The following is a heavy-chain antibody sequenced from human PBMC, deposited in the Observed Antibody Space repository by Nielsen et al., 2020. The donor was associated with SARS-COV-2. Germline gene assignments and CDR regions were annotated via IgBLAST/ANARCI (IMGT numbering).Heavy chain of an antibody. CDR3: ARDSGDTAMSSYWSRFDP. J-gene: IGHJ5*02. CDR1: GYTFTSYY. V-gene: IGHV1-46*01. Sequence: ASVKVSCKASGYTFTSYYMHWVRQAPGQGLEWMGIINPSGGSTSYAQKFQGRVTMTRDTSTSTVYMELSSLRSEDTAVYYCARDSGDTAMSSYWSRFDPWGQGTLVTVSS. D-gene: IGHD5-18*01. CDR2: INPSGGST.